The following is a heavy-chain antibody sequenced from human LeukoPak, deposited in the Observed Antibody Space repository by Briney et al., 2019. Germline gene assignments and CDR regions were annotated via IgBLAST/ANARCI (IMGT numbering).Heavy chain of an antibody. CDR1: GGSFSGYY. CDR2: INHSGST. D-gene: IGHD3-22*01. Sequence: SETLSLTCAVYGGSFSGYYWSWIRQPPGKGLEWIGEINHSGSTNYNPSLKSRVTISVDTSKNQFSLKLSSVTAADTAVYYCARVTYYYDSGGHYWIYYFDYWGQGTLVTVSS. V-gene: IGHV4-34*01. J-gene: IGHJ4*02. CDR3: ARVTYYYDSGGHYWIYYFDY.